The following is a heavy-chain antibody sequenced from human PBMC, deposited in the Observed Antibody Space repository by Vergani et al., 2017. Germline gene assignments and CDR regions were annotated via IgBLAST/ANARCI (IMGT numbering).Heavy chain of an antibody. CDR2: LRYDGSNE. CDR3: ARDEGVGATPGYFDY. D-gene: IGHD1-26*01. J-gene: IGHJ4*02. CDR1: GFTFSSYG. Sequence: QVQLVESGGGVVQPGRSLRLSCAASGFTFSSYGMHWVRQAPGKGLEWVAFLRYDGSNEYYGDAVKGRFIISRDNSKNMLSLEMHSLRPEDTAVYYCARDEGVGATPGYFDYWGQGTLVTVSS. V-gene: IGHV3-30*02.